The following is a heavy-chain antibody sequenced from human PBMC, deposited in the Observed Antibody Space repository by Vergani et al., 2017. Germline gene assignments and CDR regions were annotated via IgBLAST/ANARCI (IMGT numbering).Heavy chain of an antibody. CDR1: GYTFTGYY. D-gene: IGHD6-19*01. CDR3: ARGQWLPTLSVDY. V-gene: IGHV1-2*02. J-gene: IGHJ4*02. CDR2: INPNSGGT. Sequence: QVQLVQSGAEVKKPGASVTVSCKASGYTFTGYYMHWVRQAPGQGLECMGWINPNSGGTNYAQNFQGRVTMTRDTSISTAYIELSRLRSDDTAVYYCARGQWLPTLSVDYWGQGTLVSVS.